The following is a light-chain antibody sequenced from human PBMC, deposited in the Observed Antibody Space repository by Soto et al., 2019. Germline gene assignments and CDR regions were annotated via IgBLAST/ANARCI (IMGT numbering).Light chain of an antibody. Sequence: QSALTQPASVSGSPGQSITISCTGTSSDVGGYNYVSWYQQHPGKAPKLMIYAVSNRPSGVSHRFSGSKSGNTASLTISGLQAEDEADYYCSSYTSSSTLLFGGGTKVTVL. CDR3: SSYTSSSTLL. CDR1: SSDVGGYNY. V-gene: IGLV2-14*01. J-gene: IGLJ2*01. CDR2: AVS.